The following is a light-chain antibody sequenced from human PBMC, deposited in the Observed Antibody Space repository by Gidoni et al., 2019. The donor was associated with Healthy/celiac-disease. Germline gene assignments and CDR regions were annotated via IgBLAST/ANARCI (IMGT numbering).Light chain of an antibody. Sequence: ELTQPPSVSVSPGQTASITCSGDKLGDKYACWYQQKPGQSPVLVIYQDSKRPSGIPERFSGSNSGNTATLTISGTQAMDEADYYCQAWDSSTVVFGGGTKLTVL. CDR2: QDS. CDR3: QAWDSSTVV. J-gene: IGLJ2*01. CDR1: KLGDKY. V-gene: IGLV3-1*01.